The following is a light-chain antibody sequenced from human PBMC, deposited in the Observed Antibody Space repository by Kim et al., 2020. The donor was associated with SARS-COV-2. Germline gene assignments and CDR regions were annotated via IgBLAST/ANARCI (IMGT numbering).Light chain of an antibody. V-gene: IGKV1-16*01. CDR1: QASNY. Sequence: SASVGDRVTITCRASQASNYLAWFQHKPGKAPKSLIYAASSWQSGVPSRFSGSGSGTDFTLTISSLQPEDFATYYCQQYGNFPLTFGPGTKVDIK. CDR3: QQYGNFPLT. J-gene: IGKJ3*01. CDR2: AAS.